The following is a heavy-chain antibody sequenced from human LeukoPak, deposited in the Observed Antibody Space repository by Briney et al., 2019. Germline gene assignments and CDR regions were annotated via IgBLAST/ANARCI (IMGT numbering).Heavy chain of an antibody. CDR1: GFTFSSYA. CDR2: ISSNGGST. J-gene: IGHJ6*04. D-gene: IGHD2-2*01. Sequence: PGGSLRLSCSASGFTFSSYAMHWVRQAPGKGLEYVSAISSNGGSTYYADSVKGRFTISRDNSKNTLYLQMSSLRAEDTAVYYCVKDGDCSTSCYSRPKPYYYYGMDVWGKGTTVTVSS. CDR3: VKDGDCSTSCYSRPKPYYYYGMDV. V-gene: IGHV3-64D*06.